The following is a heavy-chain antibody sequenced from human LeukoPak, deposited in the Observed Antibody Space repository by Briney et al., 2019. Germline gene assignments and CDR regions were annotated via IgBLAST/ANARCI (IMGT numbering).Heavy chain of an antibody. J-gene: IGHJ4*02. CDR2: INWNGGRT. V-gene: IGHV3-20*04. Sequence: GGSLRLSCAASGFTFNDYGMSWVRQAPGKGLEWVSGINWNGGRTGYADSMKGRFIISRDNAMNSLYLQMNSLRAEDTAVYYCARGSSGSSNFDYWGQGTLVTVSS. CDR3: ARGSSGSSNFDY. D-gene: IGHD1-26*01. CDR1: GFTFNDYG.